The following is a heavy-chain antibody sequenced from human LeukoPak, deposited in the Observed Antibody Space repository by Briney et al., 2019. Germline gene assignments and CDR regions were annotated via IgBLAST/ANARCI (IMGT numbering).Heavy chain of an antibody. J-gene: IGHJ6*03. CDR1: GDSISSSSYY. V-gene: IGHV4-39*07. CDR2: IYYSGST. Sequence: SETLSLTCTVSGDSISSSSYYWGWIRQPPGKGLEWIGSIYYSGSTYYNPSLKSRVTISVDTSKNQFSLKLSSVTAADTAVYYCAQCQLQDYYYMDVWGKGTTVTVSS. CDR3: AQCQLQDYYYMDV. D-gene: IGHD2-2*01.